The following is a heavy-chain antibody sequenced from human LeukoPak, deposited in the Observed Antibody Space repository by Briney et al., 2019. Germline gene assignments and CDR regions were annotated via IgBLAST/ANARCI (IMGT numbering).Heavy chain of an antibody. V-gene: IGHV3-66*01. CDR1: GFTVSSNY. CDR2: IYSGGST. D-gene: IGHD6-19*01. CDR3: ARVGVAVAGTVGYFDY. Sequence: GGSLRLSCAASGFTVSSNYVSWVRQAPGKGLECVLVIYSGGSTYYADSVKGRFTISRGNSKNTLYLQMNSLRAEDTAVYYCARVGVAVAGTVGYFDYWGQGTLVTVSS. J-gene: IGHJ4*02.